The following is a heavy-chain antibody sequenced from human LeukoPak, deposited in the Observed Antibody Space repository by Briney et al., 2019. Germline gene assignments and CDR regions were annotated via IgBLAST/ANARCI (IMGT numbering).Heavy chain of an antibody. Sequence: SETLSLTCSVSGGSISTYYWSWIRQPAGKGLEWIGRIIATTGATNYNPSLGSRVTISEDTSRNQFSLNLRSVTAADTAVYFCVREDIVVEPAGIGWFDPWGQGAQVIVSS. CDR1: GGSISTYY. D-gene: IGHD2-2*01. CDR2: IIATTGAT. J-gene: IGHJ5*02. V-gene: IGHV4-4*07. CDR3: VREDIVVEPAGIGWFDP.